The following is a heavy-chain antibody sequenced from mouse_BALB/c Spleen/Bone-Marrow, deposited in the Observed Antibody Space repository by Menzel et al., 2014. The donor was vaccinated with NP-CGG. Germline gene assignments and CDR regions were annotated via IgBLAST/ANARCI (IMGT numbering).Heavy chain of an antibody. J-gene: IGHJ2*01. D-gene: IGHD3-1*01. V-gene: IGHV14-3*02. CDR1: GFNIKDTY. CDR2: IDPANGNT. CDR3: TRFGVDY. Sequence: EVKLVESGAELVKPGASVKLSCTASGFNIKDTYMHWVKQRPEQGLEWIGRIDPANGNTKYDPKFQGKATITADTSSNTAYLQLSSLTSEDTAVYYCTRFGVDYWGQGTTLTVSS.